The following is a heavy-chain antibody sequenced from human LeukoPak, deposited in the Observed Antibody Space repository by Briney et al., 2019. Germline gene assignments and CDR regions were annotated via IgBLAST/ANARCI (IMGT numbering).Heavy chain of an antibody. D-gene: IGHD1-26*01. V-gene: IGHV4-59*12. J-gene: IGHJ6*03. CDR2: IYYSGST. CDR1: GGSISSYY. CDR3: AREDLWGDYYYMDV. Sequence: SETLSLTCTVSGGSISSYYWSWIRQPPGKGLEWIGYIYYSGSTKYNPSLKRRVTITVDTYTNQFSPKLSSVPTADTAVYCCAREDLWGDYYYMDVWGKGTTVTVPS.